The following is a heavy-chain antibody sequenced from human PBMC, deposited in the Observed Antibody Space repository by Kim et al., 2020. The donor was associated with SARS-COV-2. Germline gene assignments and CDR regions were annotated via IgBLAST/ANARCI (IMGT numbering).Heavy chain of an antibody. CDR3: AKGRGSAYWAFDH. V-gene: IGHV3-23*01. Sequence: GGSLRLSCAASGFTFSSYAMSWVRQAPGKGLELVSGITGSAGNTNYADSVKGRFTISRDNSENTLYLQMNSLRAEDTAVYYCAKGRGSAYWAFDHWGQGTLVTVSS. J-gene: IGHJ4*02. D-gene: IGHD3-22*01. CDR1: GFTFSSYA. CDR2: ITGSAGNT.